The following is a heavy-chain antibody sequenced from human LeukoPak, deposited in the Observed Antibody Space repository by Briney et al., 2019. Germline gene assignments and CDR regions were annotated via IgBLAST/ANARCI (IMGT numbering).Heavy chain of an antibody. CDR2: INYNGAIT. Sequence: GGALRLSCAPSGFMFVDYGLSWVRRAPGRGGEGLCAINYNGAITDYADSVKGRFTISRDNAKNSLYLRMDSLRAEDTALYYCARDRLGPSFSVSHFDLWGQGTLVTVSS. CDR3: ARDRLGPSFSVSHFDL. D-gene: IGHD3-3*02. J-gene: IGHJ4*02. CDR1: GFMFVDYG. V-gene: IGHV3-20*04.